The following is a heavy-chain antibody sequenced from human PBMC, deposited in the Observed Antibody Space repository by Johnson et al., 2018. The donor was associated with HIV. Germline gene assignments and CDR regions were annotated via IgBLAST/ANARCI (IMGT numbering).Heavy chain of an antibody. D-gene: IGHD4-17*01. V-gene: IGHV3-30-3*01. Sequence: QVQLVESGGGVVQPGRSLRLSCVASGFIFRMYAMHWVRQARGKGLEWVALISHDGANQYYADTGKGRFLVSRDDSMNTLFLEMKSVKPEDTAVYYCARTPYGDYDDAFNIWGQGTMVTVSS. CDR2: ISHDGANQ. CDR1: GFIFRMYA. J-gene: IGHJ3*02. CDR3: ARTPYGDYDDAFNI.